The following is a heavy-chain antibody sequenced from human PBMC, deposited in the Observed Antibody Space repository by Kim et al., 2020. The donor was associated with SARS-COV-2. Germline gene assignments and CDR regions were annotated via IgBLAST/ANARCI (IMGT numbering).Heavy chain of an antibody. V-gene: IGHV4-61*01. Sequence: SETLSLTCTVSGGSVSSGSYYWSWIRQPPGKGLEWIRYIYYSGSTNYNPSLKSRVTISVDTSKNQFSLKLSSVTAADTAVYYCARGGALQEYYFDYWGQGTLVTVSS. CDR2: IYYSGST. J-gene: IGHJ4*02. CDR3: ARGGALQEYYFDY. CDR1: GGSVSSGSYY. D-gene: IGHD1-26*01.